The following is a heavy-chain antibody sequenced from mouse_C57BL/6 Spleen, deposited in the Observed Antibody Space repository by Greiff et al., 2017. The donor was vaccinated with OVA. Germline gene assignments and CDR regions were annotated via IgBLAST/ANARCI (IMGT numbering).Heavy chain of an antibody. CDR1: GFTFSSYG. Sequence: EVQGVESGGDLVKPGGSLKLSCAASGFTFSSYGMSWVRQTPDKRLEWVATISSGGSYTYYPDSVKGRFTISRDNAKNTLYLQMSSLKSEDTAMYYCARHALLYYDYDWFAYWGQGTLVTVSA. CDR3: ARHALLYYDYDWFAY. D-gene: IGHD2-4*01. V-gene: IGHV5-6*01. CDR2: ISSGGSYT. J-gene: IGHJ3*01.